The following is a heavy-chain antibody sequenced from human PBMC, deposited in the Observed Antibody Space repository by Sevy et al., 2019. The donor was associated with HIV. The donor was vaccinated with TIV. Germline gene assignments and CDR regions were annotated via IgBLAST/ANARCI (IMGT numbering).Heavy chain of an antibody. J-gene: IGHJ6*02. Sequence: GGSLRLSCAASGFTFSNYAMNWVRQAPGKGLESISSISNNGDRTYYIDSVRGRFTISRDNSKNMLYLQMHGLRAEDAATYYCAKVWSVTFSYWYGLDVWGQGTTVTVSS. D-gene: IGHD4-4*01. CDR2: ISNNGDRT. CDR3: AKVWSVTFSYWYGLDV. V-gene: IGHV3-23*01. CDR1: GFTFSNYA.